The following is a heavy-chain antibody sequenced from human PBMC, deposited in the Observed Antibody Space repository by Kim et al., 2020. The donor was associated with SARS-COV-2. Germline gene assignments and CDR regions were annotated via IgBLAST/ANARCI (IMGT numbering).Heavy chain of an antibody. J-gene: IGHJ6*02. D-gene: IGHD5-12*01. Sequence: SETLSLTCTVSGGSISSSSYYWGWIRQPPGKGLEWIGSIYYSGSTYYNPSLKSRVTISVDTSKNQFSLKLSSVTAAVTAVYYCARDLVATIQWLAPYYYYGMDVWGQGTTVTVS. V-gene: IGHV4-39*07. CDR1: GGSISSSSYY. CDR2: IYYSGST. CDR3: ARDLVATIQWLAPYYYYGMDV.